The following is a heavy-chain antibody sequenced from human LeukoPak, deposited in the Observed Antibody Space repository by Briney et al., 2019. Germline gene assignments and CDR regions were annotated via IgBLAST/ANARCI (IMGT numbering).Heavy chain of an antibody. CDR3: ARIPSGSYGIFDY. CDR1: GGSSSSSNW. D-gene: IGHD1-26*01. Sequence: SGTLSRTRAVSGGSSSSSNWWSWVRQPPGKGLEWGGEIYHSGSANQTPSLKRRVSMSLDKSKNQFSLRLTSVTAADTAVYYCARIPSGSYGIFDYWGQGTLVTVSS. J-gene: IGHJ4*02. CDR2: IYHSGSA. V-gene: IGHV4-4*02.